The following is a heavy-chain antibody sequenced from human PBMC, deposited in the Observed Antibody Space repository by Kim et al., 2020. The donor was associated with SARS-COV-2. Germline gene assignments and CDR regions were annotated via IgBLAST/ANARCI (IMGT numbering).Heavy chain of an antibody. D-gene: IGHD2-2*01. J-gene: IGHJ5*02. CDR3: ARDGVVVVPAAIRQAENWFDP. CDR2: ISSNGGST. Sequence: GGSLRLSCAASGFTFSRYAMHWVRQAPGKGLEYVSAISSNGGSTYYANSVKGRFTISRDNSKNTLYLQMGSLRADDMAIYYCARDGVVVVPAAIRQAENWFDPWGQRTLVIVSS. CDR1: GFTFSRYA. V-gene: IGHV3-64*01.